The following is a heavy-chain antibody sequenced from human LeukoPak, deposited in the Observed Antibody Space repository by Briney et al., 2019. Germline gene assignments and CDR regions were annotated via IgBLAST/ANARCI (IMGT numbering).Heavy chain of an antibody. Sequence: GGSLRLSCAASGFTFSSYWMSWVRQAPGKGLEWVANIKQDGSEKFYVDSVKGRFTISRDNAKNSLYLQMNSLRAEDTAVYYCARGGSDGIAAATDYYYYMDVWGKGTTVTVSS. CDR1: GFTFSSYW. CDR2: IKQDGSEK. CDR3: ARGGSDGIAAATDYYYYMDV. J-gene: IGHJ6*03. V-gene: IGHV3-7*01. D-gene: IGHD6-13*01.